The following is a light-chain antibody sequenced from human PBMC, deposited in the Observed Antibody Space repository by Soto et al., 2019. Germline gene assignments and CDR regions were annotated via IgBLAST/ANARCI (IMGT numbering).Light chain of an antibody. CDR3: QQYNNLPRT. Sequence: PATLSLSLGEGAPLSCRASQSVSSRYLAWYQQKPGQAPRLLIYGTSTRATDIPARFSGSGSGTEFTLTISSLQSDDYAVYYCQQYNNLPRTFGGRAKVDI. CDR1: QSVSSRY. J-gene: IGKJ4*01. V-gene: IGKV3-15*01. CDR2: GTS.